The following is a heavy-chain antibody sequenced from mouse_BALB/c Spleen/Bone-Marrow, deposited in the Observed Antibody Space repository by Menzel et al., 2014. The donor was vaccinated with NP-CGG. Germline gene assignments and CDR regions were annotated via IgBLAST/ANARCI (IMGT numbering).Heavy chain of an antibody. V-gene: IGHV14-3*02. CDR1: GFNIKDTY. CDR2: IDPANVNT. J-gene: IGHJ3*01. CDR3: ARWGITTGFAY. Sequence: QLQQPGAELVKPGASVKLSCTASGFNIKDTYMHWVKQRPEQGLAWIGRIDPANVNTKYDPKFQGKATITADTSSNTAYLQLSSLTSEDTAVYYCARWGITTGFAYWGQGTLVTVSA. D-gene: IGHD2-4*01.